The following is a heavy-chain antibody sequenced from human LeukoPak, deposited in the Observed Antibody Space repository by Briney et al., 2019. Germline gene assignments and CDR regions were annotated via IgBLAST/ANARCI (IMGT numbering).Heavy chain of an antibody. CDR3: ARGRGEGRGIAMIRGVRAPSYNWFDP. CDR1: GGSISSYY. J-gene: IGHJ5*02. D-gene: IGHD3-10*01. V-gene: IGHV4-59*12. CDR2: IYYSGRT. Sequence: SETLSLTCTVSGGSISSYYWSWIRQPPGKGLEWIGYIYYSGRTNYNPSLKSRVTISVDTSKNQFSLKLSSVTAADMAVYYCARGRGEGRGIAMIRGVRAPSYNWFDPWGHGTLVTVSS.